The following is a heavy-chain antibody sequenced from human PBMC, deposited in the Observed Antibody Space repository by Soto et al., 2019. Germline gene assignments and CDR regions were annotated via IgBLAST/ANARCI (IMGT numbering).Heavy chain of an antibody. D-gene: IGHD6-19*01. V-gene: IGHV4-34*01. J-gene: IGHJ6*02. CDR3: ARDQAVATYYYYYYGMDV. Sequence: TLSLTCAVYGGSFSGYYWSWIRQPPGKGLEWIGEINHSGSTNYNPSLKSRVTISVDTSKNQFSLKLSSVTAADTAVYYCARDQAVATYYYYYYGMDVWGQGTTVTVSS. CDR1: GGSFSGYY. CDR2: INHSGST.